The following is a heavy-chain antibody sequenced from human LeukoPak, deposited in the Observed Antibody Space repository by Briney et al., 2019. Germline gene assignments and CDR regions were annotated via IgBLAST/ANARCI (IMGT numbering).Heavy chain of an antibody. V-gene: IGHV3-11*06. CDR2: ISSSSSYI. J-gene: IGHJ3*01. D-gene: IGHD6-13*01. CDR3: ARAQYSTD. CDR1: GFTFSDEY. Sequence: PGGSLRLSCAASGFTFSDEYMNWIRQAPGKGLEWVSSISSSSSYIYYADSVKGRFTISRDNAKNSLYLQMNSLRAEDTAVYYCARAQYSTDWGQGTMVTVSS.